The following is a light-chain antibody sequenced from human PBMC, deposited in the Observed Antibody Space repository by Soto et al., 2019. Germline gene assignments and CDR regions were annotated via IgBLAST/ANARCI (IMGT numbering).Light chain of an antibody. V-gene: IGKV3-11*01. J-gene: IGKJ4*02. Sequence: ETVLTQSPATLSLSPGERATLSCRASRSISTYLAWYQQKPGQAPRLLIYEALNRATGIPARFSGSGSGTDFTLTISSLEPEDFAVYYRQQRNNWPLTFGGGTKVEIK. CDR1: RSISTY. CDR3: QQRNNWPLT. CDR2: EAL.